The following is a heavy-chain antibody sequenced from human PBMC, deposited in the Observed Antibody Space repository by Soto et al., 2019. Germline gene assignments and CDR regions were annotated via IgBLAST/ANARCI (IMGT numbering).Heavy chain of an antibody. CDR3: AREGGSYYHYGMDV. V-gene: IGHV4-59*01. CDR1: GGSISSYY. D-gene: IGHD2-15*01. CDR2: IYYSGST. Sequence: SETLSLTSTVSGGSISSYYWSWIRQPPGKGLEWIGYIYYSGSTNYNPSLKSRVTISVDTSKNQFSLKLTSVTAADTAAYYCAREGGSYYHYGMDVWGQGTTVTVSS. J-gene: IGHJ6*02.